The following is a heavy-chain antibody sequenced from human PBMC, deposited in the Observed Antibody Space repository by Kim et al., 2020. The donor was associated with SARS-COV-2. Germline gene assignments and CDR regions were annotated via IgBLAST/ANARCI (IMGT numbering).Heavy chain of an antibody. V-gene: IGHV2-70*01. Sequence: SGPTLVNPTQTLTLTCTFSGFSVSTSGMCVTWIRQPPGKALEWLAMIDWDDDKHYSTSLRSRLTISKDISKNQVVLTMTNMDPVDTATFYCARIRRDSSASRTIDYWDRGTLVTVSS. CDR3: ARIRRDSSASRTIDY. D-gene: IGHD3-22*01. CDR1: GFSVSTSGMC. CDR2: IDWDDDK. J-gene: IGHJ4*02.